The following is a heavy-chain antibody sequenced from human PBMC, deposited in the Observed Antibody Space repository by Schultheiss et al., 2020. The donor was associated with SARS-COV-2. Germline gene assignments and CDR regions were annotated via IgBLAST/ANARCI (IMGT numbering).Heavy chain of an antibody. CDR3: AEAGRRVRGVIITEDFYFAY. Sequence: GESLKISCTASGFTFSTYSMNWVRQVPGKGLEWVSAISGSGSNTHYADSVKGRFTISRDNSKNTLYLQMNSLRAEDTAVYYCAEAGRRVRGVIITEDFYFAYWGQGTLATVSS. CDR1: GFTFSTYS. CDR2: ISGSGSNT. J-gene: IGHJ4*02. V-gene: IGHV3-23*01. D-gene: IGHD3-10*01.